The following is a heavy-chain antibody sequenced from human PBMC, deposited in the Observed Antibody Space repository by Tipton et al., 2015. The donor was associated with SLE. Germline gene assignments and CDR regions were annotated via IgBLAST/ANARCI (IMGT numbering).Heavy chain of an antibody. Sequence: GLVKPSETLSLTCTVSGGSISGYYWSWIRHPAGKGLEWIGHIYTSGSTNYNPSLKSRVTISVDTSKNQFSLKVTSVTDADTAVYYCARTEGRPGGDTFYFEYWGQGALVTVSS. CDR2: IYTSGST. CDR1: GGSISGYY. CDR3: ARTEGRPGGDTFYFEY. V-gene: IGHV4-4*07. D-gene: IGHD1-1*01. J-gene: IGHJ4*02.